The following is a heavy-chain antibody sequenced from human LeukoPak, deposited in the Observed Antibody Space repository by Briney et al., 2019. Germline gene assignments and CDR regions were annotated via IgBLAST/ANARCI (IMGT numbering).Heavy chain of an antibody. CDR2: IYYSGMT. D-gene: IGHD4-17*01. Sequence: PSETLSLTCTLSGGSISSYYWSWIRQPPGKGLEWIGYIYYSGMTNYNPSLKSRVTISLDTSKNQFSLKLSSVTAADTAVYYCASADYDDYYIDFWGQGTLVTVSS. CDR1: GGSISSYY. V-gene: IGHV4-59*01. CDR3: ASADYDDYYIDF. J-gene: IGHJ4*02.